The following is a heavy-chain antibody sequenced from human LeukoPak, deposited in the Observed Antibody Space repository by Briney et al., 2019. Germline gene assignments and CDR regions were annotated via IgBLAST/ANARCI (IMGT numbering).Heavy chain of an antibody. D-gene: IGHD6-13*01. Sequence: GDSVKVSCKASGYTFTGYYMHWVRQAPGQGLEWMGWIHPNSGVTNFAQSFQGRVTLTRDTSITTAYMDLRNLRSNDTAVYFCARTAYPSWSWFDPWGQGTLVTVSS. CDR1: GYTFTGYY. V-gene: IGHV1-2*02. J-gene: IGHJ5*02. CDR3: ARTAYPSWSWFDP. CDR2: IHPNSGVT.